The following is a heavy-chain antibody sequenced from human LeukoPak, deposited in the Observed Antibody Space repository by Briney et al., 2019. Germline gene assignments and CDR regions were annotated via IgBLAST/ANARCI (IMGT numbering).Heavy chain of an antibody. V-gene: IGHV1-46*01. D-gene: IGHD1-26*01. CDR3: ARSLTLVYSGSYDKETYFDY. Sequence: ASVKVSCKASGHTFSSYYIHWVRQAPGQGLEWMGIINPSGGYSSYAQKFKGRVTMTTDTSTSTAYMELRSLRSDDTAVYYCARSLTLVYSGSYDKETYFDYWGQGTLVTVSS. CDR1: GHTFSSYY. CDR2: INPSGGYS. J-gene: IGHJ4*02.